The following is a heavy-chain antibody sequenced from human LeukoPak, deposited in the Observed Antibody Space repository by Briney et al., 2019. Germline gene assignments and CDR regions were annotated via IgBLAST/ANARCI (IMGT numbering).Heavy chain of an antibody. CDR2: ISGSGGST. D-gene: IGHD3-22*01. Sequence: GGSLRLSCAASGFTFSNYGMSWVRQAPGKGLEWVSAISGSGGSTYYADSVKGRFTISRDNSKNTLYLQMNSLRAEDTAVYYCAKVLGITMIVVVITEPMDVWGKGTTVTVSS. J-gene: IGHJ6*04. CDR3: AKVLGITMIVVVITEPMDV. CDR1: GFTFSNYG. V-gene: IGHV3-23*01.